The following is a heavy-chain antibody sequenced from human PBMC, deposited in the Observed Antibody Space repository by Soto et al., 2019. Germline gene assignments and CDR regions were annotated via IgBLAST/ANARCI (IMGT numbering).Heavy chain of an antibody. CDR3: ARVSTIQDYWFDP. Sequence: EVQLVESGGGLVKPGGSLRLSCAASGFTFSSYSMNWVRQAPGKGLEWVSSISSSSSYIYYADSVKGRFTISRDNAKNSLYLQMNSLRDEDTAVYYCARVSTIQDYWFDPWGQGTLVTVSS. CDR1: GFTFSSYS. D-gene: IGHD3-3*01. V-gene: IGHV3-21*01. J-gene: IGHJ5*02. CDR2: ISSSSSYI.